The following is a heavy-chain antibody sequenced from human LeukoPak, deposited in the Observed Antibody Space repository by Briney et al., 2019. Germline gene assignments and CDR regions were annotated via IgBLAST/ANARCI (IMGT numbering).Heavy chain of an antibody. CDR1: GFTFSDYY. CDR2: ISSSSSYT. Sequence: GGSLRLSCAASGFTFSDYYMSWILQAPGKGLEWVSYISSSSSYTKYADSVKGRFTISRDNAKNSLHLQMNSLRAEDTAVYYCASSLTPGDGYNSRPFDYWGQGTLVTVSS. CDR3: ASSLTPGDGYNSRPFDY. J-gene: IGHJ4*02. D-gene: IGHD5-24*01. V-gene: IGHV3-11*06.